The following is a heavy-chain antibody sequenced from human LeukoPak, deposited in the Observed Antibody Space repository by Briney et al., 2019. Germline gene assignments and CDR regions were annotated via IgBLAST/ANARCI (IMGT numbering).Heavy chain of an antibody. J-gene: IGHJ4*02. CDR2: INHSGST. D-gene: IGHD3-22*01. CDR1: GGSFSGYY. V-gene: IGHV4-34*01. CDR3: ARGYHDPYYYDSSGHYGD. Sequence: SETLSLTCAVYGGSFSGYYWSWIRQPPGKGLEWIGEINHSGSTNYNPSLKSRVTISVDTSKNQFSLKLSSVTAADTAVYYCARGYHDPYYYDSSGHYGDWGQGTLVTVSS.